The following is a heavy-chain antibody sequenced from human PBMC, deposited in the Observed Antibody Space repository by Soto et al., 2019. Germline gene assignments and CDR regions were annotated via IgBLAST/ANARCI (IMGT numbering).Heavy chain of an antibody. J-gene: IGHJ4*02. Sequence: QVQLVQSGAEVKKPGASVKVSCKASGYTFTSYGISWVRQAPGQGLEWMGWISAYNGNTNYAQKLQGRVTMTTDTXRSTAYMEQRSLRSDDTSVYYCARHESSGYDYYLDYWGQGTLVTVSS. D-gene: IGHD3-22*01. CDR1: GYTFTSYG. CDR3: ARHESSGYDYYLDY. V-gene: IGHV1-18*01. CDR2: ISAYNGNT.